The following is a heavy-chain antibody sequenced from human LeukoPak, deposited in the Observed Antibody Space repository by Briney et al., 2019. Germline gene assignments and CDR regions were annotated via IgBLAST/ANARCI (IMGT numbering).Heavy chain of an antibody. V-gene: IGHV1-18*01. J-gene: IGHJ4*02. CDR1: GGTFNNCG. CDR3: ARGEYNYFDY. D-gene: IGHD2/OR15-2a*01. CDR2: INAYNGHT. Sequence: ASVKVSCKASGGTFNNCGIKWVRQAPGQGLEWVGWINAYNGHTNYVQNLQGRATMTTDTSTSTAYMELRSLRSDDTAVYYCARGEYNYFDYWGQGTLVTVSS.